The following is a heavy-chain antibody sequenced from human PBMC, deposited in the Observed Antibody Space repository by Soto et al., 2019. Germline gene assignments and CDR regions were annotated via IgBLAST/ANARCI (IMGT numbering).Heavy chain of an antibody. CDR3: ARGWGYSSGWSRFHKGWFDP. CDR1: GGSFSGYY. V-gene: IGHV4-34*01. Sequence: QVQLQQWGAGLLKPSETLSLTCAVYGGSFSGYYWSWIHQPPGKGLEWIGEINHSGSTNYNPSLKSRVTIAVDTAKNQFSLKLSAVTAADTAVYYCARGWGYSSGWSRFHKGWFDPWGQGTLVTVSS. CDR2: INHSGST. D-gene: IGHD6-19*01. J-gene: IGHJ5*02.